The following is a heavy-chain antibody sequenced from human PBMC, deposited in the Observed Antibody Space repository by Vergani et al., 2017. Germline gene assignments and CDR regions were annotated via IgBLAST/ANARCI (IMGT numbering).Heavy chain of an antibody. V-gene: IGHV4-39*01. Sequence: QLQLQESGPGLVKPSETLSLTCTVPGGPISSSSYYWGWIRQPPGKGLEWIGSIYYSGSTYYNPSLKSRVTISVDTSKNQFSLKLSSVTAADTAVYYCARHIGTMVRGVHDYWGQGTLVTVSS. CDR2: IYYSGST. J-gene: IGHJ4*02. CDR1: GGPISSSSYY. D-gene: IGHD3-10*01. CDR3: ARHIGTMVRGVHDY.